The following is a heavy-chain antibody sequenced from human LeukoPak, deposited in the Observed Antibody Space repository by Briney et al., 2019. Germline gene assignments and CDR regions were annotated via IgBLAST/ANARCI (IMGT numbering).Heavy chain of an antibody. CDR1: GGSISSSSYY. J-gene: IGHJ6*03. CDR2: IYYSGST. V-gene: IGHV4-39*07. CDR3: ARVRDGYKPPKLSSYYYMDV. D-gene: IGHD5-24*01. Sequence: SETLSLTCTVSGGSISSSSYYWGWIRQPPGKGLAWIGSIYYSGSTYYNPSLKSRVTISVDTSKNQFSLKLSSVTAADTAVYYCARVRDGYKPPKLSSYYYMDVWGKGTTVTISS.